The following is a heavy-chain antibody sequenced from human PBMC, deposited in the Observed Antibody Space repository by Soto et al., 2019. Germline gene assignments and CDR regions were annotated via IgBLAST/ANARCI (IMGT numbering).Heavy chain of an antibody. J-gene: IGHJ3*02. Sequence: GASVKVSCKASGGTFSSYAISWVRQAPGQGLEWMGGIIPIFGTANYAQKLQGRVTMTTDTSTSTAYMELRSLRSDDTAVYYCARGVPYYGSVDDALDIWGQGTMVTVSS. CDR1: GGTFSSYA. V-gene: IGHV1-69*05. CDR3: ARGVPYYGSVDDALDI. D-gene: IGHD3-10*01. CDR2: IIPIFGTA.